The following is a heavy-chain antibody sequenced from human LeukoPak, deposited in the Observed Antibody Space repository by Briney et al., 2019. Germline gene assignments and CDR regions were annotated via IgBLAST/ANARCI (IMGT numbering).Heavy chain of an antibody. CDR1: GFPFSGYA. D-gene: IGHD2-2*01. J-gene: IGHJ4*02. CDR2: ISHDGDNE. Sequence: GGSLRLSCAASGFPFSGYAMHWVRQAPGKGLEWVSVISHDGDNEDYADSVKGRFTISRDNPKDTLYLQVTSLRVEDTAVYYCARGPFGQYSTTHCYFFDMWGQGTLVTVSS. CDR3: ARGPFGQYSTTHCYFFDM. V-gene: IGHV3-30*04.